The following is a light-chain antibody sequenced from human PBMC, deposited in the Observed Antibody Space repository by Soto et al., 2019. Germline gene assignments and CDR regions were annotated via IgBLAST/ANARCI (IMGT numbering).Light chain of an antibody. CDR3: QQHINWPLT. Sequence: VLTQSPGTLSLSPGERATLSCMASQSVSSSLAWYQQKPGQAPRLLIYVASNRATGIPARFSGSGSGADFTLTISSLEPEDFALYYCQQHINWPLTFGGGTKV. J-gene: IGKJ4*01. CDR1: QSVSSS. CDR2: VAS. V-gene: IGKV3-11*01.